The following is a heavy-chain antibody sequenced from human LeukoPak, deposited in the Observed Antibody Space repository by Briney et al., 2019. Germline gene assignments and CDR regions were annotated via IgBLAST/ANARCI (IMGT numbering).Heavy chain of an antibody. J-gene: IGHJ6*03. CDR2: ISSSGSTI. D-gene: IGHD5-24*01. CDR1: GFTFSDYY. CDR3: AASGSPQYYYYYYYMDV. Sequence: GGSLRLSCAASGFTFSDYYMSWIRQAPGKGLEWVSYISSSGSTIYYADSVKGRFTISRDNAKNSLYLQMNSLRSEDTAVYYCAASGSPQYYYYYYYMDVWGKGTTVTVSS. V-gene: IGHV3-11*01.